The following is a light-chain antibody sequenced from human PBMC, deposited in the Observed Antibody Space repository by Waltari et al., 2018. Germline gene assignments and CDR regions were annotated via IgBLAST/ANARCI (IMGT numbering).Light chain of an antibody. Sequence: EIVLTQSPGTLSLSPGERATLSCRASQGVGNRYLAWYQQKPGQAPRLLIYGASSRAAGIPDRFSGSGSGTDFTLTIRRLEPEDSVVCYCQQYGSALFTLGPGTKVEIK. CDR3: QQYGSALFT. CDR1: QGVGNRY. J-gene: IGKJ3*01. CDR2: GAS. V-gene: IGKV3-20*01.